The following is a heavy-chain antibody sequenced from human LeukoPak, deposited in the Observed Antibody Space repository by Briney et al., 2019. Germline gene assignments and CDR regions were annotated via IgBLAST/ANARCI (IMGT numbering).Heavy chain of an antibody. D-gene: IGHD3-10*01. V-gene: IGHV5-51*01. CDR1: GYRFTTNW. CDR3: ASPQMVHF. J-gene: IGHJ4*02. Sequence: GESLKISCMTSGYRFTTNWIGWVRQMPGKGLEWMGIIYPGDSDTRYSPSFQGQVTISADKTISTAYLQWSSLKASDTAMYYCASPQMVHFWGQGTLVTVSS. CDR2: IYPGDSDT.